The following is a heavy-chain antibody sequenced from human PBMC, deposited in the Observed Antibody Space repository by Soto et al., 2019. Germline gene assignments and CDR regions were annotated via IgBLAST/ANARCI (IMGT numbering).Heavy chain of an antibody. D-gene: IGHD5-12*01. V-gene: IGHV3-30-3*01. CDR3: ARGSIRFSRYDYGVFDY. Sequence: QVQMLETGGGMVQPGRSGSVACAAAGITFGTHAVHWVRQAPGKGLEWVALLSDDGSSTFYADSVKGQFTISRDNSRETVFLQMNNLRREDTAVYYCARGSIRFSRYDYGVFDYWGQGTPVTVSS. J-gene: IGHJ4*02. CDR1: GITFGTHA. CDR2: LSDDGSST.